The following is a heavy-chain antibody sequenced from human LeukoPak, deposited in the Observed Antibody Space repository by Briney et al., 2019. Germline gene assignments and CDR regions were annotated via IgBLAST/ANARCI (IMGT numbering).Heavy chain of an antibody. CDR1: GYTFTSYY. CDR3: ARVVPAFTDAFDI. Sequence: GASVKVSCKASGYTFTSYYMHWVRQAPGQGLEWMGIINPSGGSTSYAQKFQGRVTMTRDTSTTTVYMELSSLSSEDTAVYYCARVVPAFTDAFDIWGQGAMVTVSS. D-gene: IGHD2-2*01. V-gene: IGHV1-46*03. CDR2: INPSGGST. J-gene: IGHJ3*02.